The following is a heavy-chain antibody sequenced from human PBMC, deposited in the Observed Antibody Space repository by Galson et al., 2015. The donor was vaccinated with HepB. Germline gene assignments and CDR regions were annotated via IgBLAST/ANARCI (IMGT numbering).Heavy chain of an antibody. CDR3: ARAAVVRGPFFDY. Sequence: SLRLSCAASGFTFSSYAMHWVRQAPGKGLEWVAVISYDGSNKYYADSVKGRFTISRDNSKNTLYLQMNSLRAEDTAVYYCARAAVVRGPFFDYWGQGTLVTVSS. D-gene: IGHD4-23*01. J-gene: IGHJ4*02. CDR2: ISYDGSNK. CDR1: GFTFSSYA. V-gene: IGHV3-30-3*01.